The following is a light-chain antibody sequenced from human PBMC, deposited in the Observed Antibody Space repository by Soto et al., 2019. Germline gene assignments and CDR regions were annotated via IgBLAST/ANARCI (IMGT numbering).Light chain of an antibody. J-gene: IGKJ5*01. CDR2: TAS. Sequence: DIQMTQSPSSLSASVGDRVTITCRASQDIRNHLTWYQKKPGKAPKRLIYTASSLQSGVPSRFSGSGSGTEFTLTISSLQPEDFATYYCLQHNSYPITFGQGTRLEIK. CDR1: QDIRNH. CDR3: LQHNSYPIT. V-gene: IGKV1-17*01.